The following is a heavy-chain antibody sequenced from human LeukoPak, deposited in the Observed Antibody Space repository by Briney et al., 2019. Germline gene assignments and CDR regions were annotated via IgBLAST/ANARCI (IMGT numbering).Heavy chain of an antibody. CDR2: IRYDGSNK. V-gene: IGHV3-30*02. D-gene: IGHD3-10*01. J-gene: IGHJ4*02. CDR3: ARDFDDVNGNYYYIPDY. CDR1: GFQFSRNG. Sequence: GGSLRLSCAASGFQFSRNGMHWVRQAPGKGLEWVAFIRYDGSNKFYVDSVRSRFTISSDNSKNTLNLQMNSLRIEDTAVYYCARDFDDVNGNYYYIPDYWGQGMLVTVSS.